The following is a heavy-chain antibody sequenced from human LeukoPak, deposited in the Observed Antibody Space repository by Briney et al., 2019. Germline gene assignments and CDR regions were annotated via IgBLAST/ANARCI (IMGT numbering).Heavy chain of an antibody. D-gene: IGHD1-26*01. V-gene: IGHV1-69*04. CDR1: GGTFSSYA. CDR3: ARRKIRYSGSYGGRAPFAY. Sequence: GASVKVSCKASGGTFSSYAISWVRQAPGQGLEWMGRIIPILGIANYAQKFQGRVTITADKSTSTAYMELSSLRSEDTAVYYCARRKIRYSGSYGGRAPFAYWGRGTLATVSS. CDR2: IIPILGIA. J-gene: IGHJ4*02.